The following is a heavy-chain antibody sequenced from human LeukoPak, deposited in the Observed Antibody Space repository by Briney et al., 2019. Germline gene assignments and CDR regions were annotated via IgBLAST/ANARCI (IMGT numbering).Heavy chain of an antibody. CDR3: ARAYYYDSSYAFDI. V-gene: IGHV1-18*01. J-gene: IGHJ3*02. CDR1: GYTFTSYG. CDR2: ISAYNGNT. D-gene: IGHD3-22*01. Sequence: ASVKVSCKASGYTFTSYGISWVRQAPGQGLEWMGWISAYNGNTNYAQKLQGRVTMTTDTSTSTAYMELRSLRSDDTAVYYCARAYYYDSSYAFDIWGQGTMVTVSS.